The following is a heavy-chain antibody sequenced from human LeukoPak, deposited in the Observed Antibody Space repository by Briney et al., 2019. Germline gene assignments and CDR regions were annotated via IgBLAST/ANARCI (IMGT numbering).Heavy chain of an antibody. V-gene: IGHV1-18*01. Sequence: GASVKVSCKASGYTFTSYGISWVRQAPGQGLEWMGWISAYNGNTNYAQKLQSRVTMTTDTSTSTAYMELRSLRSDDTAVYYCARDPESLGYSGGWFDYWGQGTLVTVSS. CDR3: ARDPESLGYSGGWFDY. D-gene: IGHD6-19*01. J-gene: IGHJ4*02. CDR1: GYTFTSYG. CDR2: ISAYNGNT.